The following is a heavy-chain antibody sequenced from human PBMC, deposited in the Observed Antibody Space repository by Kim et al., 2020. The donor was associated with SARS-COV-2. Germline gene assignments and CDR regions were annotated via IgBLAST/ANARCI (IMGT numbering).Heavy chain of an antibody. V-gene: IGHV3-30*04. CDR3: AREYGGLLDY. J-gene: IGHJ4*02. CDR1: GFTFSSYA. Sequence: GGSLRLSCAASGFTFSSYAMHWVRQAPGKGLEWVAVISYDGSNKYYADSVKGRFTISRDNSKNTLYLQMNSLRAEDTAVYYCAREYGGLLDYWGQGTLVT. D-gene: IGHD2-15*01. CDR2: ISYDGSNK.